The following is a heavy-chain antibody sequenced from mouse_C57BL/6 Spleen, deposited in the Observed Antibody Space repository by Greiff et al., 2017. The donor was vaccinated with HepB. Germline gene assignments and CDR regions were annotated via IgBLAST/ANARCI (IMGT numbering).Heavy chain of an antibody. CDR2: ISSGSSTI. Sequence: EVKLMESGGGLVKPGGSLKLSCAASGFTFSDYGMHWVRQAPEKGLEWVAYISSGSSTIYYADTVKGRFTISRDNAKNTLFLQMTSLRSEDTAMYYCARGSTTVPGFAYWGQRTLVTVSA. CDR3: ARGSTTVPGFAY. D-gene: IGHD1-1*01. J-gene: IGHJ3*01. V-gene: IGHV5-17*01. CDR1: GFTFSDYG.